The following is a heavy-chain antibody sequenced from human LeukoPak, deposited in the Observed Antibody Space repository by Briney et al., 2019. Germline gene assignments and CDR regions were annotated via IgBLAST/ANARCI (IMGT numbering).Heavy chain of an antibody. Sequence: GGSLRLSCAASGFTFSSYWMSWVRQAPGKGLEWVANIKQDGSEKYYVDSVKGRFTISRDNAKNSLYLQMNSLRAEDTAVYYCARGGYSSSWASFDPWGQGTLVTVSS. J-gene: IGHJ5*02. CDR2: IKQDGSEK. D-gene: IGHD6-13*01. CDR3: ARGGYSSSWASFDP. CDR1: GFTFSSYW. V-gene: IGHV3-7*01.